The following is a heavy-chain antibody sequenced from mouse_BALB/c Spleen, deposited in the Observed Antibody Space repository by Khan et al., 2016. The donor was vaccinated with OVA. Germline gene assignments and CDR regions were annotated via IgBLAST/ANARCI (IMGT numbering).Heavy chain of an antibody. CDR1: GFTFSSFG. J-gene: IGHJ1*01. CDR3: ARSGGNFHWYFDV. D-gene: IGHD2-1*01. V-gene: IGHV5-17*02. Sequence: EVELVESGGGLVQPGGSRKLSCAASGFTFSSFGIHWVRQAPKKGLEWVAYISSGSSTIYYVDTVKGRFTISRDNPKNTLFLQMTSLRSEDTAMYYGARSGGNFHWYFDVWGAGTSVTVSS. CDR2: ISSGSSTI.